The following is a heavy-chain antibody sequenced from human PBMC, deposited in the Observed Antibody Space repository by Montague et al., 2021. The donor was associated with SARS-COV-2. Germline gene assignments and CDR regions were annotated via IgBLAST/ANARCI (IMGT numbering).Heavy chain of an antibody. V-gene: IGHV4-34*01. D-gene: IGHD3-10*01. CDR1: GTSFSGYY. CDR2: IHHGGST. J-gene: IGHJ6*03. CDR3: ARLGDGVVPSPILGVGPYYTYYMDV. Sequence: SETLSLTCAVHGTSFSGYYWNWIRQPPGKGLEWIGEIHHGGSTNYNPSLKSRVTISADTSKNQFSLKLTSVAAADTAVYYCARLGDGVVPSPILGVGPYYTYYMDVWGKGTPVTVSS.